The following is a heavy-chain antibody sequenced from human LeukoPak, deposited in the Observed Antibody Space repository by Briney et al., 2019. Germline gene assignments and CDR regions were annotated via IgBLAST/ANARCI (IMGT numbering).Heavy chain of an antibody. V-gene: IGHV3-11*01. J-gene: IGHJ3*01. CDR2: ISRGVTTI. D-gene: IGHD3-10*01. CDR3: ARVARESDAFDF. CDR1: GFTFSGFY. Sequence: PGGSLRLSCAASGFTFSGFYMFWIRQAPGKGLEWVASISRGVTTIFYADSVRGRFTISRDNANNSLYLQMNILRAEDTAVYYCARVARESDAFDFWGQGTLVTVSS.